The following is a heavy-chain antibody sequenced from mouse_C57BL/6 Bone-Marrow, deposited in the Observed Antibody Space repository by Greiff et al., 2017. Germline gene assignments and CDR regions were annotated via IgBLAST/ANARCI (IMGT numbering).Heavy chain of an antibody. D-gene: IGHD1-1*01. V-gene: IGHV1-4*01. CDR1: GYTFTSYT. J-gene: IGHJ2*01. CDR2: INPSSGYT. CDR3: ARSGITTVVASYYFDY. Sequence: QVQLQQSGAELARPGASVKMSCKASGYTFTSYTMHWVKQRPGQGLEWIGYINPSSGYTKYNQKFKDKATLTADKSSSTAYMQLSSLTSEDSAVYYCARSGITTVVASYYFDYWGQGTTLTVSS.